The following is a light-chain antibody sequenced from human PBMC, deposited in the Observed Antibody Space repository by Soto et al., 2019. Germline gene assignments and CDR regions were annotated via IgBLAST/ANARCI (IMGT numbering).Light chain of an antibody. CDR2: EVV. J-gene: IGLJ1*01. Sequence: QSVQTQPPSASGSPGQSVTISCTGTKNDIGVYDFVSWYQHPPGKAPRLIIYEVVQRPSGVPDRFSGSKSGNTASLTVSGLQAADEADYFCKSYAGSNTYVFGSGTKVTVL. CDR1: KNDIGVYDF. CDR3: KSYAGSNTYV. V-gene: IGLV2-8*01.